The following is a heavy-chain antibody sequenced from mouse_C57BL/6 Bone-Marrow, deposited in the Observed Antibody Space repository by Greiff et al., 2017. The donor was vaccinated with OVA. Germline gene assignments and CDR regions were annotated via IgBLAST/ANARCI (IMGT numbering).Heavy chain of an antibody. V-gene: IGHV5-4*01. D-gene: IGHD1-2*01. J-gene: IGHJ3*01. CDR2: ISDGGSYT. CDR3: ARDRGIIFAY. Sequence: VHVKQSGGGLVKPGGSLKLSCAASGFTFSSYAMSWVRQTPEKRLEWVAPISDGGSYTYYPDNVKGRFTISRDNAKNNLYLQMSHLKSEDTAMYYCARDRGIIFAYWGQGTLVTVSA. CDR1: GFTFSSYA.